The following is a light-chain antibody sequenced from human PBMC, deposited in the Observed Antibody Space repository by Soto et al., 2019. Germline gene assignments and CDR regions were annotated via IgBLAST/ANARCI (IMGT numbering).Light chain of an antibody. J-gene: IGKJ1*01. CDR2: KAS. CDR1: QSIGRW. Sequence: DIQMTQSPSTLSASVGARVTITCRASQSIGRWLAWYQQKPGKAPNLLIYKASSLESGVPSRFSGSGSGTEVTVTIRSLQPEEGATDDGQQLNSYPWTFGQGTKVDIK. CDR3: QQLNSYPWT. V-gene: IGKV1-5*03.